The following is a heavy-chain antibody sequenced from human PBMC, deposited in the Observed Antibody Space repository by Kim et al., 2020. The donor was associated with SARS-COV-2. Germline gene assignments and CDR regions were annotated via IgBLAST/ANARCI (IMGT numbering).Heavy chain of an antibody. CDR1: GFTFSSYG. D-gene: IGHD3-9*01. CDR2: ISYDGSNK. Sequence: GGSLRLSCAASGFTFSSYGMHWVRQAPGKGLEWVAVISYDGSNKYYADSVKGRFTISRDNSKNTLYLQMNSLRAEDTAVYYCAKETVLRYFDWPGGMDVWGQGTTVTVSS. J-gene: IGHJ6*02. CDR3: AKETVLRYFDWPGGMDV. V-gene: IGHV3-30*18.